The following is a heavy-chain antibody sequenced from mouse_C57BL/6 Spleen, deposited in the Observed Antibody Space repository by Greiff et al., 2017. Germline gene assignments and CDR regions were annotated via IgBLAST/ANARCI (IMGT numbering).Heavy chain of an antibody. CDR1: GYSFTGYY. CDR3: ARAYSKDYAMDY. CDR2: INPSTGGT. J-gene: IGHJ4*01. D-gene: IGHD2-5*01. V-gene: IGHV1-42*01. Sequence: EVQLQQSGPELVKPGASVKISCKASGYSFTGYYMNWVKQSPEKSLEWIGEINPSTGGTTYNQKFKAKATLTVDKSSSTAYMQLKSLTSEDSAVYYCARAYSKDYAMDYWGQGTSVTVSS.